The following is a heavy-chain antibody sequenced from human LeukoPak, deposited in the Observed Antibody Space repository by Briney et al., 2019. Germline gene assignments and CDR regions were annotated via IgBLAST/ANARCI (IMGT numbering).Heavy chain of an antibody. D-gene: IGHD5-12*01. CDR1: GFTFSNYW. CDR2: IKSDGTIT. V-gene: IGHV3-74*01. CDR3: ARGSGYAFDH. Sequence: GGSLRLSCAASGFTFSNYWMDWVRQAPGEGPVWVSRIKSDGTITNNAASVKGRFTISRDNAKNTLYLQMNSLRAEDTAVYYCARGSGYAFDHWGQATLATVSS. J-gene: IGHJ4*02.